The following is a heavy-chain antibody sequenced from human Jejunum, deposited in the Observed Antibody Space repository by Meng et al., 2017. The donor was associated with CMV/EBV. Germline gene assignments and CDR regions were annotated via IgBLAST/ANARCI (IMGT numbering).Heavy chain of an antibody. D-gene: IGHD3-22*01. CDR3: TTGVDTDYYESRGAYKVFAY. J-gene: IGHJ4*02. V-gene: IGHV1-2*06. CDR1: DCF. Sequence: DCFLDWGRQAPGHALEWMGRINPHKGVANYAPDFQGRVTLTRDVSTGTAYMELSRLKSDDTAVDYCTTGVDTDYYESRGAYKVFAYWGQGTLVTVSS. CDR2: INPHKGVA.